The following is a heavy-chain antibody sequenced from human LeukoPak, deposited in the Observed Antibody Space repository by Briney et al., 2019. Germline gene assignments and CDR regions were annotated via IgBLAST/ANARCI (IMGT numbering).Heavy chain of an antibody. CDR1: GFTFRSYS. V-gene: IGHV3-48*02. CDR3: ARGAAGMAYFDY. CDR2: ITSGSSTI. D-gene: IGHD6-25*01. Sequence: GGSLRLSCAASGFTFRSYSMNWVRQAPGKGLEWISYITSGSSTINYADSVQGRFTISRDNAKNSLYLQMSSPTDEDTAVYYCARGAAGMAYFDYWGQGSLVTVSS. J-gene: IGHJ4*02.